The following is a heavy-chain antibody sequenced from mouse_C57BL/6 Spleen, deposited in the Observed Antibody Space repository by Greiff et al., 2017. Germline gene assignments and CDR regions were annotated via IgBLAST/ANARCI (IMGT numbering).Heavy chain of an antibody. D-gene: IGHD1-1*01. Sequence: VHLVESGAELVKPGASVKISCKASGYAFSSYWMNWVKQRPGKGLEWIGQIYPGDGDTNYNGKFKGKATLTADKSSSTAYMQLSSLTSEDSAVYFCARDGSSLGYFDVWGTGTTVTVSS. CDR2: IYPGDGDT. J-gene: IGHJ1*03. V-gene: IGHV1-80*01. CDR1: GYAFSSYW. CDR3: ARDGSSLGYFDV.